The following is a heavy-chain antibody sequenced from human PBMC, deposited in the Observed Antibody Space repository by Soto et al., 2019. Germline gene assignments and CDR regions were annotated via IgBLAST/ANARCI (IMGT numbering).Heavy chain of an antibody. CDR3: ARVGITPRPLDY. CDR1: GFTFTSPA. D-gene: IGHD1-20*01. V-gene: IGHV1-58*01. J-gene: IGHJ4*02. CDR2: IVVGSGNT. Sequence: SVKVSCKASGFTFTSPAVQWVRQARGQRLEWIGWIVVGSGNTNYAQKFQERVTITRDMSTSTAYMELSSLRSEDTAVYYCARVGITPRPLDYWGQGTLVTVSS.